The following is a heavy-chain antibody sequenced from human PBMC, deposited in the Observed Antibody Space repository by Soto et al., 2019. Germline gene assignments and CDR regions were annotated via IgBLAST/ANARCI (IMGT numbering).Heavy chain of an antibody. Sequence: ASVKVSCKASGYTFTSYGISWVRQAPGQGLEWMGWVSAYNGNTNYAQKLQGRVTMTTDTSTSTAYMELRSLRSDDTAVYYCARVTPYGDYFDYWGQGTLXTVSS. D-gene: IGHD4-17*01. CDR2: VSAYNGNT. J-gene: IGHJ4*02. CDR3: ARVTPYGDYFDY. V-gene: IGHV1-18*01. CDR1: GYTFTSYG.